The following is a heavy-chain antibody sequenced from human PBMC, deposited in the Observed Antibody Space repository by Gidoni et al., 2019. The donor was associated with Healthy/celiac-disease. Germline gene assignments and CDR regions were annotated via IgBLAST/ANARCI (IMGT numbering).Heavy chain of an antibody. CDR3: ARVGLFDFWSGGNYYYYGMDV. Sequence: QVQLVQSGAELKKPGASVKVSCKASGYIFTSYEINWVRQATGQGLEWMGWMNPTNGNTGYAQKFQGRVTMTRNTSISTAYMELSSLRSEDTAVYYCARVGLFDFWSGGNYYYYGMDVWGQGTTVTVSS. CDR1: GYIFTSYE. V-gene: IGHV1-8*01. D-gene: IGHD3-3*01. CDR2: MNPTNGNT. J-gene: IGHJ6*02.